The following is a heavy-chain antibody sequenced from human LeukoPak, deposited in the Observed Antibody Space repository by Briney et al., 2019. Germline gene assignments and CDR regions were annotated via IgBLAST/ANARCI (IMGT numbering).Heavy chain of an antibody. J-gene: IGHJ4*02. CDR1: GGSISSYY. CDR3: ARDGYYYDSSGYYWAFDY. CDR2: IYYSGCT. D-gene: IGHD3-22*01. Sequence: SETLSLTCTVSGGSISSYYWSWIRQPPGKGLEWIGYIYYSGCTNYNPSLKSRVTISVDTSKNQFSLKLSSVTAADTAVYYCARDGYYYDSSGYYWAFDYWGQGTLVTVSS. V-gene: IGHV4-59*01.